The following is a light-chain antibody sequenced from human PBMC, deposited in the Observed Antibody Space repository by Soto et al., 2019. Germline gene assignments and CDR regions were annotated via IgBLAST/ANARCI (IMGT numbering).Light chain of an antibody. CDR2: EVS. J-gene: IGLJ1*01. CDR3: SSYTSSSTLYV. CDR1: SSDIGGYNY. V-gene: IGLV2-14*01. Sequence: QSVLTQPASVSGSPGQSITISCAGTSSDIGGYNYVPWYQQHPGKAPKVMIYEVSNRPSGVSNRFSGSKSGNTASLTISGLQAEDEADYYCSSYTSSSTLYVFGSGTKVTVL.